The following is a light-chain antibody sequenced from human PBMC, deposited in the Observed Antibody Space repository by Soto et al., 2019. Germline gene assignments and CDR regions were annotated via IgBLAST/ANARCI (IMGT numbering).Light chain of an antibody. Sequence: FQMTQPPSTLSASVGDRGTITCRASQNIRSRLAWFQQKPGKAPKLLIYDASSLESGVPQRFSGSGSGTEFTLTISSLQPEDFATYYCQQSYSTLVTFGQGTKVDIK. CDR3: QQSYSTLVT. J-gene: IGKJ1*01. CDR2: DAS. V-gene: IGKV1-5*01. CDR1: QNIRSR.